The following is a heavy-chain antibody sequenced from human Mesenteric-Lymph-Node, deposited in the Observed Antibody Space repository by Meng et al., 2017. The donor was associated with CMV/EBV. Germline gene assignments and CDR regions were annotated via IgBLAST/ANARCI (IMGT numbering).Heavy chain of an antibody. CDR3: AKDYGVVVAATFDY. V-gene: IGHV3-30*18. D-gene: IGHD2-15*01. Sequence: GESLKISCATSGFTFNSFGMHWVRQAPGKGLEWVAVISFDGSIKYYGDSVMGRFTISRDNSKNTLFLQMNSLRAEDTAIYYCAKDYGVVVAATFDYWGQGTLVTVSS. CDR2: ISFDGSIK. J-gene: IGHJ4*02. CDR1: GFTFNSFG.